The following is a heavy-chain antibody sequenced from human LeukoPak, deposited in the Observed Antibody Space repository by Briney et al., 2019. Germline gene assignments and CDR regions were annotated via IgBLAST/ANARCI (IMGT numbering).Heavy chain of an antibody. CDR3: AREGSSWYRALDY. Sequence: SETLSLTCSVSGGSISSYYWSWIRKPAGKGLEWIGRIDTSGSTNHNPSLKSRVTMSLDTSKKQFSLKLSSVTAADTAVYYCAREGSSWYRALDYWGQGTLVTVSS. D-gene: IGHD6-13*01. CDR2: IDTSGST. V-gene: IGHV4-4*07. J-gene: IGHJ4*02. CDR1: GGSISSYY.